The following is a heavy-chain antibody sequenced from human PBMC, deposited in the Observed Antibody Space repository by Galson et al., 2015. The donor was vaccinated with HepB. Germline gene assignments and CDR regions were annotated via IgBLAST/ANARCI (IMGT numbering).Heavy chain of an antibody. J-gene: IGHJ4*02. CDR1: GFTFSSYW. Sequence: SLRLSCAASGFTFSSYWMSWVRQAPGKGLEWVANIKQDGSEKYYVDSVKGRFTISRDNAKNSLYLQMNSLRGEDTAVYYCLPTGDVYFDCWGQGTLVTVSS. D-gene: IGHD7-27*01. CDR2: IKQDGSEK. V-gene: IGHV3-7*01. CDR3: LPTGDVYFDC.